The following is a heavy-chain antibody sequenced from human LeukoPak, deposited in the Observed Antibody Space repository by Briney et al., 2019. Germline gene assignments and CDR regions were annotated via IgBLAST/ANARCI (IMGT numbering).Heavy chain of an antibody. CDR1: GYTFTSYG. Sequence: ASVKVSCKASGYTFTSYGMSWVRQAPGQGLEWMGWISAYNGNTNYAQKLQGRVTMTTDTSTSTAYMELRSLRSDDTAVYYCARGTYYDILTGYLGYWGQGTLVTVSS. D-gene: IGHD3-9*01. CDR3: ARGTYYDILTGYLGY. CDR2: ISAYNGNT. V-gene: IGHV1-18*01. J-gene: IGHJ4*02.